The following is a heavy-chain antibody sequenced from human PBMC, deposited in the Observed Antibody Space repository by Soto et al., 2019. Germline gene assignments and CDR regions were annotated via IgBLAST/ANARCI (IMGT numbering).Heavy chain of an antibody. D-gene: IGHD2-21*01. V-gene: IGHV4-30-4*01. CDR2: IFFRGST. CDR1: GGSMSSGDYY. CDR3: ARVITADDAFDV. J-gene: IGHJ3*01. Sequence: QVQLQESGPGLVQPSQTLSLTCTVSGGSMSSGDYYWNWIRQPPGKGLEWIGNIFFRGSTHYNPSLKSRVFFSVDTSKNQFSLRLASVTAADTAVYYCARVITADDAFDVWGQGTMVSVS.